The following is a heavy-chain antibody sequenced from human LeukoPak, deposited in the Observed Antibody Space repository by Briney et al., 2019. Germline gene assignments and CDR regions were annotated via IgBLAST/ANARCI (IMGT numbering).Heavy chain of an antibody. CDR3: ARGAIFGVTPRGYGMDV. CDR1: GYTFTIYD. CDR2: MNPNNGGT. Sequence: GASVKVSCKASGYTFTIYDINWVRRAPGQGLEWVGWMNPNNGGTVYAQKFQGRVTMTRDTSTGTSYMELNSLRSEDTAVYYCARGAIFGVTPRGYGMDVWGQGTTVTVSS. D-gene: IGHD3-3*01. V-gene: IGHV1-8*01. J-gene: IGHJ6*02.